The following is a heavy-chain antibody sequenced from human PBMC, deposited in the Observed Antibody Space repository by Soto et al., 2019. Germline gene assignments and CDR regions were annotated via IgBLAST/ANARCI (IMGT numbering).Heavy chain of an antibody. J-gene: IGHJ3*02. CDR2: IIPIFGTA. V-gene: IGHV1-69*13. CDR1: GGTFSSYA. Sequence: SVKVSCKASGGTFSSYAISWVRQAPGQGLEWMGGIIPIFGTANYAQKFQGRVTITADESTSTAYMELSSLRSEDTAVYYCAASIAVAGLFSPEYYYDSSGYYYDAFDIWGQGTMVTVSS. CDR3: AASIAVAGLFSPEYYYDSSGYYYDAFDI. D-gene: IGHD3-22*01.